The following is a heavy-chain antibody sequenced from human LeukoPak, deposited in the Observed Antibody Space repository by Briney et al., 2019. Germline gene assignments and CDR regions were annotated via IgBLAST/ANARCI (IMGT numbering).Heavy chain of an antibody. V-gene: IGHV1-69*02. CDR2: IIPILGIA. Sequence: PVKVSCKASGGTFSSYTIIWGRQAPGQRLEWMGRIIPILGIANYAQKFQGRVTITADKSTSTAYMELSSLRSEDTAVYYCARGTAAAGTDYWGQGTLVTVSS. J-gene: IGHJ4*02. D-gene: IGHD6-13*01. CDR1: GGTFSSYT. CDR3: ARGTAAAGTDY.